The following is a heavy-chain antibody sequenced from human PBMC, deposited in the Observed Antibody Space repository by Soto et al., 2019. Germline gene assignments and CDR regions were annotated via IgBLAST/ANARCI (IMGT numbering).Heavy chain of an antibody. Sequence: SLRLSCAASGFTFSSYAMHWVRQAPGKGLEWVAVISYDGSNKYYADSVKGRFTISRDNSKNTLYLQMNSLRAEDTAVYYCARVFSGSYFGIDYWGQGTLVTVSS. CDR2: ISYDGSNK. J-gene: IGHJ4*02. CDR3: ARVFSGSYFGIDY. V-gene: IGHV3-30-3*01. D-gene: IGHD1-26*01. CDR1: GFTFSSYA.